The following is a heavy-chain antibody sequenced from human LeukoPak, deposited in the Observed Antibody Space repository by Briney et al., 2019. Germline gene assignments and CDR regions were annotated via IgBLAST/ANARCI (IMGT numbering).Heavy chain of an antibody. CDR1: GYTFTSYG. V-gene: IGHV1-18*01. Sequence: ASVKVSCKASGYTFTSYGISWVRQAPGQGLEWMGWISAYNGNTNYAQKLQGRVIMTTDTSTSTAYMELRSLRSDDTAVYYCARERLYSSSWPTDYWGQGTLVTVSS. CDR3: ARERLYSSSWPTDY. D-gene: IGHD6-13*01. J-gene: IGHJ4*02. CDR2: ISAYNGNT.